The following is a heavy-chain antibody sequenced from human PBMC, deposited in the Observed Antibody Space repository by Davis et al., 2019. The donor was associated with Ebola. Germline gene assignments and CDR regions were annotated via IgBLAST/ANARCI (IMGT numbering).Heavy chain of an antibody. J-gene: IGHJ6*02. D-gene: IGHD3-3*01. CDR3: ARTYYDFWSGYLRYYYYYGMDV. Sequence: SVKVSCKASGGTFSSYAISWVRQAPGQGLEWMGGIIPIFGTANYAQKFQGRVTITADESTSTAYMELSSLRSEDTAVYYCARTYYDFWSGYLRYYYYYGMDVWGQGTTVTVSS. CDR1: GGTFSSYA. CDR2: IIPIFGTA. V-gene: IGHV1-69*13.